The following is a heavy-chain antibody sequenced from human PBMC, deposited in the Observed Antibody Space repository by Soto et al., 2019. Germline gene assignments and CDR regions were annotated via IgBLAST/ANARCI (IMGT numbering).Heavy chain of an antibody. CDR1: GYTLSELS. Sequence: ASVKVSCKVSGYTLSELSIHWVRQAPGEGLEWMGGFDPEVGETIYAQKFQGRVTMTEDTSTDTDYMELSSLRSEDTAVYYCATCPIRITVFGGNYYMDVWGKGTTVTVSS. V-gene: IGHV1-24*01. D-gene: IGHD3-3*01. CDR2: FDPEVGET. J-gene: IGHJ6*03. CDR3: ATCPIRITVFGGNYYMDV.